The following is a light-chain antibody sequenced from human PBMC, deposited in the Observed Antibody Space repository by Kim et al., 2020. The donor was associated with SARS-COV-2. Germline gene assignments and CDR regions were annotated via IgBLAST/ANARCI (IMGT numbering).Light chain of an antibody. V-gene: IGKV1-5*03. Sequence: DSVGDIVTITCRASQSVSDWLAWYQQKPGKPPKLLISTTSTLESGVPSRFSGSGSGTEFTLTISSLQPDDFATYYCQQYNTYSLTFGGGTKVDIK. CDR3: QQYNTYSLT. J-gene: IGKJ4*01. CDR1: QSVSDW. CDR2: TTS.